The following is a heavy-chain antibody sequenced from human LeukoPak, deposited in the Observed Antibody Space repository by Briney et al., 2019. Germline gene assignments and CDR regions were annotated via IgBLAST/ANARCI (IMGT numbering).Heavy chain of an antibody. CDR1: GGTFSSYA. J-gene: IGHJ3*02. CDR3: ARTPYLYSSGWGSPDAFDI. V-gene: IGHV1-18*01. D-gene: IGHD6-19*01. Sequence: GSSVKVSCKASGGTFSSYAISWVRQAPGQGLEWMGWISAYNGNTNYAQKLQGRVTMTTDTSTSTAYMELRSLRSDDTAVYYCARTPYLYSSGWGSPDAFDIWGQGTMVTVSS. CDR2: ISAYNGNT.